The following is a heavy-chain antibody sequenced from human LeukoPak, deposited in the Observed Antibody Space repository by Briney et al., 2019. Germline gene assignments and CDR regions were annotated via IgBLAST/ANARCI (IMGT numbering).Heavy chain of an antibody. V-gene: IGHV4-30-2*01. CDR1: GGSISSGGYY. CDR3: ARDPSSSGKGVDY. Sequence: SETLSLTCTVSGGSISSGGYYWSWIRQPPGKGLEWIGYIYHSGSTYYNPSLKSRVTISVDRSKNQFSLKLSSVTAADTAVYYCARDPSSSGKGVDYWGQGTLVTVSS. D-gene: IGHD3-22*01. J-gene: IGHJ4*02. CDR2: IYHSGST.